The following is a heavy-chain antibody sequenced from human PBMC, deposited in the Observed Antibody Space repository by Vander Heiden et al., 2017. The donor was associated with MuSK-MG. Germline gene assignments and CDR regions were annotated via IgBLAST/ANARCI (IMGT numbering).Heavy chain of an antibody. D-gene: IGHD3-10*01. CDR3: TRPRIRGTLTLPPSV. Sequence: QLLLVQSGTEVRKPGSSVKVSCGTSEATFSNYAITWVRQAPGQGLEYMGGILPFFDTTNYAQKFQGRVFLTADKSTGTAYMELTSLKSEDTAVYYCTRPRIRGTLTLPPSVWGQGTTGTVSS. CDR2: ILPFFDTT. J-gene: IGHJ6*02. V-gene: IGHV1-69*06. CDR1: EATFSNYA.